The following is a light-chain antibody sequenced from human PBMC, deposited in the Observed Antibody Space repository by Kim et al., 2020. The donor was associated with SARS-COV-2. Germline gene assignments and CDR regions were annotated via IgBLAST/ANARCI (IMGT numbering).Light chain of an antibody. Sequence: QPVLTQPSSLSASPGASASLTCTLRSGINVGTYRIYWYQQKPGSPPQYLLRYKSDSDKQQGSGVPSRFSGSKDASANAGILLISGLQSEDEADYYCMMWHSSAWEFVGGTQLAVL. V-gene: IGLV5-45*02. CDR1: SGINVGTYR. CDR3: MMWHSSAWE. J-gene: IGLJ3*02. CDR2: YKSDSDK.